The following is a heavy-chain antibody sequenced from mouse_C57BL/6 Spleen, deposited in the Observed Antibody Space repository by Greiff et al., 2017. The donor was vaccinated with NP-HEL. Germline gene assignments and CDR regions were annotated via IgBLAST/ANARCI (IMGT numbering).Heavy chain of an antibody. CDR2: INDDGSST. CDR3: ARGEGYYDYHEGFAY. V-gene: IGHV5-16*01. D-gene: IGHD2-4*01. Sequence: DVQLVESEGGLVQPGSSMKLSCTASGFTFSDYYMAWVRQVPEKGLEWVANINDDGSSTYYLDSLKSRFIISRDNAKNILYLQKSNLKCENTATYYCARGEGYYDYHEGFAYWGQGTLVTVSA. J-gene: IGHJ3*01. CDR1: GFTFSDYY.